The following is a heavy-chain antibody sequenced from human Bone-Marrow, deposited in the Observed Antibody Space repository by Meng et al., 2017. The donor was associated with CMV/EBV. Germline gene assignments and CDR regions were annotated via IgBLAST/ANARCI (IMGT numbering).Heavy chain of an antibody. J-gene: IGHJ5*02. CDR3: ARGAGSDQLPWFVP. CDR2: INSDGSST. V-gene: IGHV3-74*01. Sequence: GGSLRLSCAASGFTFSTYWMHWVRQAPGKGLVWVSRINSDGSSTSYADSVKGRFTISRDNAKNTLYLQMNNLRAEDTAVYYCARGAGSDQLPWFVPWGQGTLVTVSS. CDR1: GFTFSTYW. D-gene: IGHD2-2*01.